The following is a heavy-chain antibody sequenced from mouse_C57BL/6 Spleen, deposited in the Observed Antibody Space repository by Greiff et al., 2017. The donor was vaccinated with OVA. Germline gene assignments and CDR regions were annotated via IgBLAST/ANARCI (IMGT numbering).Heavy chain of an antibody. D-gene: IGHD2-3*01. CDR3: ARGVYDGPFDY. V-gene: IGHV1-69*01. J-gene: IGHJ2*01. CDR2: IDPSDSYT. CDR1: GYTFTSYW. Sequence: QVQLQQPGAELVMPGASVKLSCKASGYTFTSYWMHWVKQRPGQGLEWIGEIDPSDSYTNYNQKFKGKSTLTVDKSSSTAYMQLSSLTSEDSAVYYCARGVYDGPFDYWGQGTTLTVSS.